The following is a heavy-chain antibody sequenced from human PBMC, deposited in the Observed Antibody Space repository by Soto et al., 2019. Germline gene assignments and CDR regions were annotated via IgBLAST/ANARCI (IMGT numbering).Heavy chain of an antibody. CDR2: ISWNSGSI. D-gene: IGHD3-10*01. V-gene: IGHV3-9*01. CDR1: GFTFDDYE. CDR3: AKLTSTYNMYYFDY. Sequence: PGGSLRLSCAASGFTFDDYEMHWFRQPPGKGLEWVSGISWNSGSIGYADSVKGRFTISRDNAKNSLHLEMNSLRAEDTAFYYCAKLTSTYNMYYFDYWGQGTLVTVSS. J-gene: IGHJ4*02.